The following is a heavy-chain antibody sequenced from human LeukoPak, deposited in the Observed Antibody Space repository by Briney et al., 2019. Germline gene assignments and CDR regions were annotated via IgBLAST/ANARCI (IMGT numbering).Heavy chain of an antibody. V-gene: IGHV4-61*01. CDR1: GGSIRSSYHY. J-gene: IGHJ4*02. D-gene: IGHD6-6*01. CDR2: IYYSGST. Sequence: SETLSLTCTVSGGSIRSSYHYWSWIRQPPGKGLEWIGYIYYSGSTNYNPSLKSRVTISVDTSKNQFSLKLSSVTAADTAVYYCARDRRGQLVLWGQGTLVTVSS. CDR3: ARDRRGQLVL.